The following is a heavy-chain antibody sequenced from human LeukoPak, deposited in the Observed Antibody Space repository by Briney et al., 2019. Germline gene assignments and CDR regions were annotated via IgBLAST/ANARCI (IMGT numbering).Heavy chain of an antibody. Sequence: ASVKVSCKATGYTFTDYYMHWVRQAPGQGLEWMGWINPNSGGTNYAPKFQGRLTMTRDTSISTAYMELSRLTSDDTVVYYCARHRSSGSSYYYYGMDVWGQGTTVTVSS. CDR3: ARHRSSGSSYYYYGMDV. CDR1: GYTFTDYY. D-gene: IGHD1-26*01. CDR2: INPNSGGT. V-gene: IGHV1-2*02. J-gene: IGHJ6*02.